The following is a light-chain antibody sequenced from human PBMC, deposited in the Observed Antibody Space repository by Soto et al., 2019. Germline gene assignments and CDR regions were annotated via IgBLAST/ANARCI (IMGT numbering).Light chain of an antibody. J-gene: IGKJ4*01. CDR2: DAS. Sequence: EIMMTQSPATVSVSPGERATLSCRASQSIRTNVAWYQQKPGQALRLLIYDASTRATGLSSRFSGSGSGTEFTLTISSLQSEDFAIYYCQQYNDWPPLTFGGGTRLEI. CDR3: QQYNDWPPLT. V-gene: IGKV3-15*01. CDR1: QSIRTN.